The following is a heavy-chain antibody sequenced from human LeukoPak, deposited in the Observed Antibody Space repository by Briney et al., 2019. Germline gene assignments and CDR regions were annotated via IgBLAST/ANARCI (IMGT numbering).Heavy chain of an antibody. Sequence: GGSLRLSCAASGFTFTNNWMTWVRQAPGKGLGWVANINQDGSEIYYVDSVKGRFTISRDNAKNSLYLQMNSLRAEDTAVYYCARGRRAVSWGQGTLVTVSS. CDR3: ARGRRAVS. CDR2: INQDGSEI. V-gene: IGHV3-7*01. CDR1: GFTFTNNW. J-gene: IGHJ5*02.